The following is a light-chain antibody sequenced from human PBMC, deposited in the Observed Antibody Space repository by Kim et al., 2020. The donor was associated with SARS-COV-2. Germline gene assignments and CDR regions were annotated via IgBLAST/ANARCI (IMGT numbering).Light chain of an antibody. CDR1: QSVSNY. Sequence: SLSPGESATLSCGASQSVSNYLGWYQKKPDQARRLIIYDTFNGATGTAGRCSGGGCGKVFTITSSSLEHEDVAVYYWQQSGYSLTFGGGTKVEIK. CDR2: DTF. V-gene: IGKV3-11*01. CDR3: QQSGYSLT. J-gene: IGKJ4*01.